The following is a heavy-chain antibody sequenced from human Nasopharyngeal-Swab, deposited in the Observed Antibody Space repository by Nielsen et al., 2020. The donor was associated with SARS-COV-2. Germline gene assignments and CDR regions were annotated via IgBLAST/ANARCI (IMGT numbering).Heavy chain of an antibody. CDR3: AKMRGGDRLYLQE. CDR1: GGSISNTRSY. Sequence: SETLSLTCTVSGGSISNTRSYWGWIRQPPGKGLEWVATIYYSGSTYYNPSLQSRVTISVDTSKNQFSLRVTSVTAADTAVYYCAKMRGGDRLYLQEWGHGTLVTVSS. V-gene: IGHV4-39*01. CDR2: IYYSGST. D-gene: IGHD2-21*01. J-gene: IGHJ1*01.